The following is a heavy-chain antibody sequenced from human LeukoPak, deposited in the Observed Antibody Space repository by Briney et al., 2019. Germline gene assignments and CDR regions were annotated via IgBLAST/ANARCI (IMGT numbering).Heavy chain of an antibody. CDR2: IYPGDSDT. D-gene: IGHD2-21*01. CDR1: GYSFTSYW. V-gene: IGHV5-51*01. J-gene: IGHJ3*02. Sequence: GESLRISCKGSGYSFTSYWIGWVRQMPGKGLEWMGIIYPGDSDTRYSPSFQGQVTISADKSISTAYLQWSSLKASDTAMYYCARLSDCGGDFPCAFDIWGQGTMVTVSS. CDR3: ARLSDCGGDFPCAFDI.